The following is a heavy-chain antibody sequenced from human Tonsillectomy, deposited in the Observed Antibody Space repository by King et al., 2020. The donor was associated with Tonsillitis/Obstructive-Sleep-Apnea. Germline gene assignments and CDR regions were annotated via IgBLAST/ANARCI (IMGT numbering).Heavy chain of an antibody. D-gene: IGHD3-22*01. CDR2: IYYSGST. CDR3: ARHRYYYDSSGYSFDY. CDR1: GGSISSSSYY. J-gene: IGHJ4*02. Sequence: LQLQESGPGLVKPSETLSLTCTVSGGSISSSSYYWGWIRQPPGKGLEWIGSIYYSGSTYYNPSLKSRVTISVDTSKNQFSLKLSSVTAADTAVYYCARHRYYYDSSGYSFDYWGQGTLVTVSS. V-gene: IGHV4-39*01.